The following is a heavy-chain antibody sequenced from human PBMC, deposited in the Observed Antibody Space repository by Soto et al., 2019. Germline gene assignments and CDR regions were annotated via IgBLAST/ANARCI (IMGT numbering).Heavy chain of an antibody. V-gene: IGHV3-30*18. Sequence: QVQLVESGGGVVQPGRSLRLSCAASGLTFSSYGMHWVRQAPGKGLEWVAVISYDGSNKYYADSVKGRFTISRDNSKNTLYLQMNTLRAEDTAVYYCAKDLVSGITRWGYMYVWGKGSTVTVSS. CDR3: AKDLVSGITRWGYMYV. CDR2: ISYDGSNK. J-gene: IGHJ6*03. CDR1: GLTFSSYG. D-gene: IGHD1-7*01.